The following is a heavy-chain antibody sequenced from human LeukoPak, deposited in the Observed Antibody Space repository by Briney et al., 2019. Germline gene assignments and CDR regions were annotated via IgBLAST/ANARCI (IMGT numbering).Heavy chain of an antibody. CDR2: IYYSGTS. Sequence: PSETLSLTCTVSGGSIRSSNYYWGWIRQPPGKGLEWIGGIYYSGTSYYNPSLKSRVTISVDTSKNQFSLRLISVTAADAAVYYCARDISGYITFDYWGQGTLVTVSS. CDR3: ARDISGYITFDY. D-gene: IGHD5-12*01. V-gene: IGHV4-39*02. CDR1: GGSIRSSNYY. J-gene: IGHJ4*02.